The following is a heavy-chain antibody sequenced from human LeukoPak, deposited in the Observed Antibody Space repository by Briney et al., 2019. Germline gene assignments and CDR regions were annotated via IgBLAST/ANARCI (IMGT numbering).Heavy chain of an antibody. D-gene: IGHD2-2*01. V-gene: IGHV1-24*01. Sequence: ASVKVSCKVSGYTLTELSMHWVRQAPGKGLEWMGGFDPEDGETIYAQKFQGRVTMTEDTSTDTAYMELSSRRSEDTAVCYCATEVVPAATGRGAFDIWGQGTMVTVSS. J-gene: IGHJ3*02. CDR1: GYTLTELS. CDR2: FDPEDGET. CDR3: ATEVVPAATGRGAFDI.